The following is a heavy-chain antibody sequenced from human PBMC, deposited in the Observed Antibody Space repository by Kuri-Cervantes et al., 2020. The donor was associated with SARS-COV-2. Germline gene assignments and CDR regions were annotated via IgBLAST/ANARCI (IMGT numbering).Heavy chain of an antibody. V-gene: IGHV3-33*01. D-gene: IGHD4-23*01. CDR1: GLTFNTHV. CDR2: VRHDASQK. J-gene: IGHJ5*01. Sequence: GGSLRLSCAASGLTFNTHVMHWIRLAPGKGLEWVALVRHDASQKYYADSVRGRFTVTRDNSNNTLFLQMGSLRAEDTSIYYCARVGDVYGGNSGFDTWGQGTLVTVSS. CDR3: ARVGDVYGGNSGFDT.